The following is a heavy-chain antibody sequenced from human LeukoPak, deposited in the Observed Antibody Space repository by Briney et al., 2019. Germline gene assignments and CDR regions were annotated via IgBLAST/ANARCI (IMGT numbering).Heavy chain of an antibody. CDR1: GGSISSHF. Sequence: SETLSLTCTVSGGSISSHFWSWIRQPPGKGLEWIGYMFYSGSTNDNPSLKSRVTISVDASKNQFYLKLTSVSAADTAVYYCARDRDPVTMIRGAPGGFDPWGQGTLVTVSS. CDR2: MFYSGST. CDR3: ARDRDPVTMIRGAPGGFDP. V-gene: IGHV4-59*11. J-gene: IGHJ5*02. D-gene: IGHD3-10*01.